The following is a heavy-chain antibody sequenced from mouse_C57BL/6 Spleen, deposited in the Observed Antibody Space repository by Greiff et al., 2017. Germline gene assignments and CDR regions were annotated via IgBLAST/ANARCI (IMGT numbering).Heavy chain of an antibody. CDR1: GYTFTSYW. V-gene: IGHV1-52*01. CDR3: ARASSGYGYFDY. J-gene: IGHJ2*01. CDR2: IDPSDSET. Sequence: VQLQQPGAELVRPGSSVKLSCKASGYTFTSYWMHWVKQRPIQGLEWIGNIDPSDSETHYNQKFKDKATFTVDKSSSTAYMQLSSLTSEDSAVYYCARASSGYGYFDYWGQGTTLTVSS. D-gene: IGHD3-2*02.